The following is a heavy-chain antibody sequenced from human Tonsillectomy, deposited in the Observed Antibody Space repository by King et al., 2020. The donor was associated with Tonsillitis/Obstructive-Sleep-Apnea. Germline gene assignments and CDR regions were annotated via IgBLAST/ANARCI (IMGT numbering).Heavy chain of an antibody. CDR2: INTGNSNS. J-gene: IGHJ5*02. V-gene: IGHV1-3*04. D-gene: IGHD3-16*01. CDR1: GYTFNDYA. Sequence: QLVQSGAEVRKPGASVKVSCKASGYTFNDYAIHWVRRAPGQRLEWMGWINTGNSNSQLSQKFQSRVTITRDTSASTAYMELSSLTSEDTAVYYCARARGNNWFDPWGQGTLVTVSS. CDR3: ARARGNNWFDP.